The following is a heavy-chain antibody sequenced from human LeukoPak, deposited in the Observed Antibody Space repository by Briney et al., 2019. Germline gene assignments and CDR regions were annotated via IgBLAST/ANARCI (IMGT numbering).Heavy chain of an antibody. CDR2: ISSTGSTI. D-gene: IGHD3-10*01. Sequence: PGXXLRLSCAASGFTFSSYEMIWVRQAPGKGLEWVSYISSTGSTIYYADSVKGRFTISRDNAKNSLYMQMNSLRAEDTAVYYCARPSSRDYWGQGTLVTVSS. CDR1: GFTFSSYE. J-gene: IGHJ4*02. CDR3: ARPSSRDY. V-gene: IGHV3-48*03.